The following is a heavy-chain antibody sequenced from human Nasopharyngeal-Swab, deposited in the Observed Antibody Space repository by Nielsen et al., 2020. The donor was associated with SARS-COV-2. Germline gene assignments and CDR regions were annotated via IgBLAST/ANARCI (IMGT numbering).Heavy chain of an antibody. J-gene: IGHJ4*02. D-gene: IGHD6-13*01. CDR2: IKQDASEM. Sequence: GESLKISCAASGFTFSGYWMSWVRQVPGKGLEWVANIKQDASEMYYVDSVKGRFTISRDNAKNSLYLQMNSLRAEDTAVYYCARGVDSSSWYYFDYWGQGTLVTVSS. CDR3: ARGVDSSSWYYFDY. V-gene: IGHV3-7*01. CDR1: GFTFSGYW.